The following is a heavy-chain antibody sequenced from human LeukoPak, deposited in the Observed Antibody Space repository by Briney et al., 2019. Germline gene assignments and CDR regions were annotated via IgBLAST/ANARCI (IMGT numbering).Heavy chain of an antibody. Sequence: PSETLSLTCTVSPDSTTSNFWSWVRQPTGKGLEWIGEIHRSGSPNYNPSLQSRVTISIDRSRNQIVLELSSVTAADTAVYYCAREILGGFNPGAYWAQGTLVTVSS. D-gene: IGHD1-14*01. V-gene: IGHV4-4*02. CDR2: IHRSGSP. J-gene: IGHJ4*02. CDR3: AREILGGFNPGAY. CDR1: PDSTTSNF.